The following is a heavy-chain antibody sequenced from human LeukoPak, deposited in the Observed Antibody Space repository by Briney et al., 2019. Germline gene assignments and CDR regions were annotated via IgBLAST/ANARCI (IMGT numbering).Heavy chain of an antibody. V-gene: IGHV3-23*01. CDR2: ISGSGGST. CDR3: ANAGPRPLGGYGMDV. CDR1: GFTFSSYA. Sequence: GGSLRLSCAASGFTFSSYAMSWVRQAPGKGLEWVSAISGSGGSTYYADSVKGRFTISRDNSKNTLYLQMNSLRAEDTAVYYCANAGPRPLGGYGMDVWGQGTTVTVSS. D-gene: IGHD6-6*01. J-gene: IGHJ6*02.